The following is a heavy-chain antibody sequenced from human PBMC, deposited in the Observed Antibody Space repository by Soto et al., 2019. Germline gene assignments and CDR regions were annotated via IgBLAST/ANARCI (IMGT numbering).Heavy chain of an antibody. D-gene: IGHD3-16*01. CDR2: MNPGSGDT. CDR1: GYSFTNND. V-gene: IGHV1-8*01. CDR3: ARMATFGSLNWFDP. Sequence: ASVKVSCKXSGYSFTNNDVTWVRQATGQGLEWMGWMNPGSGDTGYAQKFQGRVTMTRDISIATAYMELSSLRSDDTAIYYCARMATFGSLNWFDPWGQGTLVTVSS. J-gene: IGHJ5*02.